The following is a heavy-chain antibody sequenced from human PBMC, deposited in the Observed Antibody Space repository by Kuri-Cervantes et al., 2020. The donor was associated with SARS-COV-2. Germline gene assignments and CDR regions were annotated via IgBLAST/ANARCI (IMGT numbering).Heavy chain of an antibody. D-gene: IGHD3-10*01. CDR1: GFTFSSYS. CDR3: AREVRGPYYYYYYYMDV. J-gene: IGHJ6*03. CDR2: ISSSSSYI. Sequence: GGSLRLSCAASGFTFSSYSMNWVRQAPGKGLEWVSSISSSSSYIYYADSVKGRFTISRDNAKNSLYLQMNSLRAEDTAVYYCAREVRGPYYYYYYYMDVWGKGTTVTVSS. V-gene: IGHV3-21*01.